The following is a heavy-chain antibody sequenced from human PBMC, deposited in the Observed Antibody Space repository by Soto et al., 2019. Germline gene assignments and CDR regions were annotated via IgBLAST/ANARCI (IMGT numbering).Heavy chain of an antibody. D-gene: IGHD3-22*01. CDR1: GYTFTSYA. V-gene: IGHV1-3*01. Sequence: QVQLVQSGAEVKKPGASVKVSCKASGYTFTSYAMHWVRQAPGQRLEWMGWISAGNGNTKYSQKFQGRVTITRDKSASTDYMELNSLRYEDTAVYCCARDDYYDSSGYYPLGYCGQGTLVTVSS. CDR2: ISAGNGNT. CDR3: ARDDYYDSSGYYPLGY. J-gene: IGHJ4*02.